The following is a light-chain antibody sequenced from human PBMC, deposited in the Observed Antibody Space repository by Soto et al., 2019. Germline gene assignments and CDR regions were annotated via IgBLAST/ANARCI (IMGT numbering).Light chain of an antibody. J-gene: IGLJ1*01. V-gene: IGLV1-44*01. CDR3: AAWDDSLNGDNYV. CDR1: SSNIGSNT. Sequence: QSVLTQPPSASGTPGQRVTISCSGSSSNIGSNTVNWYQQLPGTAPKLLIYSNNQRPSGVPDRFSGSKSGTSASLAISGLQSEDEDDYYCAAWDDSLNGDNYVFGTGTKLTVL. CDR2: SNN.